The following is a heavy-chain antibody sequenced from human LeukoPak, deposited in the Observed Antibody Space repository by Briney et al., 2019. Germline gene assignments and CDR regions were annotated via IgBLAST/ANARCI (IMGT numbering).Heavy chain of an antibody. CDR3: ARDTYYYGSGSYSNADY. CDR1: GFTFSSYA. Sequence: GGSLRLSCAASGFTFSSYAMHWVRQAPGKGLEWVAVISYDGSNKYYADSVKGRFTISRDNSKNTLYLQMNSLRAEDTAVYYCARDTYYYGSGSYSNADYWGQGTLVTVSS. J-gene: IGHJ4*02. V-gene: IGHV3-30*04. CDR2: ISYDGSNK. D-gene: IGHD3-10*01.